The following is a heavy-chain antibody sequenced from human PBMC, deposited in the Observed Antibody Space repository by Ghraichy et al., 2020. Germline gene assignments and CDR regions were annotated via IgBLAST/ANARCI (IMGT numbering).Heavy chain of an antibody. V-gene: IGHV3-23*01. CDR2: ISSSGDST. CDR3: AKIGTTGFWYFDL. D-gene: IGHD1-7*01. CDR1: GFPFSSHG. Sequence: GESLNISCAASGFPFSSHGMSWVRQPPGTGLEWVSSISSSGDSTFYVGSVKGRFTISRDNSKNTLHLQTDSLRSEDTAVYYCAKIGTTGFWYFDLWGRGTLVTVSS. J-gene: IGHJ2*01.